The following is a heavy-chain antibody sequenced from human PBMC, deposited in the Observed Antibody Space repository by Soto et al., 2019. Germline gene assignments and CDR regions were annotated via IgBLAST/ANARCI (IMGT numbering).Heavy chain of an antibody. Sequence: EVQLVESGGGSVQPGGSLRLSCPASGITLMHFWMHWVRQAPGKGLVWVARIDNGGSGTSYADFAKGRFTISKDDAKNTLYLQMNSLRAEDTSLYYCTTNFAHWGRGSVVTVSS. CDR2: IDNGGSGT. J-gene: IGHJ4*02. V-gene: IGHV3-74*01. CDR1: GITLMHFW. CDR3: TTNFAH. D-gene: IGHD1-7*01.